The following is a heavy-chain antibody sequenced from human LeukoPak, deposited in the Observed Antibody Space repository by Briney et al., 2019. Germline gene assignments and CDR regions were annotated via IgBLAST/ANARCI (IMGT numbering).Heavy chain of an antibody. CDR3: ARAYSSSWYLWWFDP. CDR1: GGSISSYY. V-gene: IGHV4-39*01. CDR2: IYYSGST. D-gene: IGHD6-13*01. Sequence: SETLSLTCTVSGGSISSYYWGWIRQPPGKGLEWIGSIYYSGSTYYNPSLKSRVTISVDTSKNQFSLKLSSVTAADTAVYYCARAYSSSWYLWWFDPWGQGTLVTVSS. J-gene: IGHJ5*02.